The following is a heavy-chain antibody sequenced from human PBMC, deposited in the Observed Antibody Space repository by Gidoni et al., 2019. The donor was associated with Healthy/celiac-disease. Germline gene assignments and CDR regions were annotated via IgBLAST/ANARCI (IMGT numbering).Heavy chain of an antibody. J-gene: IGHJ4*02. CDR2: IDWVDDK. D-gene: IGHD3-22*01. V-gene: IGHV2-70*01. Sequence: QVTLRESGPALVKPTQTLTLTCTFPGFSLSTSGMCVSWIRPPPGKALAWLALIDWVDDKYYSPSLKTRLTISKDTSKNQVVLTMTNMDPVDTATYYCARIGYYYDSSGYYYSAFDYWGQGTLVTVSS. CDR1: GFSLSTSGMC. CDR3: ARIGYYYDSSGYYYSAFDY.